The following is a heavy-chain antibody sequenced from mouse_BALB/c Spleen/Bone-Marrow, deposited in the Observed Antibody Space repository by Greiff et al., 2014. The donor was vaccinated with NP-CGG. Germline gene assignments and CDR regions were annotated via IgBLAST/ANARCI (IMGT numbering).Heavy chain of an antibody. D-gene: IGHD3-3*01. CDR3: ARGDRGVFAY. Sequence: EVQLVESGPDLVKPSQSLSLTCTVTGYSITSGYGWHWIRQLPGNKLEWMGYIHYSGSTNYNPSLKSRISITRDTSKNQFFLQLNSVTAEDTATYYCARGDRGVFAYWGQGTLVTVSA. J-gene: IGHJ3*01. CDR1: GYSITSGYG. CDR2: IHYSGST. V-gene: IGHV3-1*02.